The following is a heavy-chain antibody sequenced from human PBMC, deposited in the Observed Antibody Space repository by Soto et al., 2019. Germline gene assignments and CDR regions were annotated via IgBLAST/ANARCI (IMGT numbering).Heavy chain of an antibody. CDR2: ISSSSSTI. D-gene: IGHD6-19*01. Sequence: EVQLVESGGGLVQPGGSLRLSCAASGFTFSSYSMNWVRQAPGKGLEWVSYISSSSSTIYYADSVKGRFTISRDNAKNSLYLQMNSLSAEDTAVYYCARDDSQWLVLTGYDYWGQGTLVTVSS. CDR3: ARDDSQWLVLTGYDY. CDR1: GFTFSSYS. J-gene: IGHJ4*02. V-gene: IGHV3-48*01.